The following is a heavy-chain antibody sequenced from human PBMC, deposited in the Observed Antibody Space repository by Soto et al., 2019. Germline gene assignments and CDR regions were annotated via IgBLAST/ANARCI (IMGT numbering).Heavy chain of an antibody. V-gene: IGHV1-46*01. CDR2: INPSGGST. D-gene: IGHD7-27*01. CDR3: AKNWGLLRAMPGIGIDY. J-gene: IGHJ4*02. CDR1: GYTFTSYY. Sequence: QVQLVQSGAEVKKPGASVKVSCKASGYTFTSYYMHWVRQAPGQGLEWMGIINPSGGSTSYAQKFQGRVTMTRDTSTSTVYMELSSLRSEDTAVYYCAKNWGLLRAMPGIGIDYWGQGTLVTVSS.